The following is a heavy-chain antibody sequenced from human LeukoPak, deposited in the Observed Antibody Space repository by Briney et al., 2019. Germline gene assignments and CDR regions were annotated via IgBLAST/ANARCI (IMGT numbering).Heavy chain of an antibody. CDR2: IIPLFGTA. CDR3: ARDVHGDYGSGWFDP. J-gene: IGHJ5*02. Sequence: ASVKVSCKTSGGTFTNSAISWVRQAPGQGLEWLGGIIPLFGTAGYAQKFQGRVTITKDESTRTVYLELTSLTSDDAAVYYCARDVHGDYGSGWFDPWGRGTLVSVSS. D-gene: IGHD4-17*01. V-gene: IGHV1-69*05. CDR1: GGTFTNSA.